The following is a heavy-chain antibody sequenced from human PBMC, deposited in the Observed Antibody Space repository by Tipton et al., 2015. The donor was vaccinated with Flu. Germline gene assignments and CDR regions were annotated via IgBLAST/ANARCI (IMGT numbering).Heavy chain of an antibody. CDR2: IYYSGST. V-gene: IGHV4-61*01. J-gene: IGHJ6*02. CDR1: GGSVSSPRYY. D-gene: IGHD3-10*01. CDR3: ANGADGSGGYSHTYGMDV. Sequence: TLSLTCTVSGGSVSSPRYYWSWIRQPPGKGLEWIGYIYYSGSTNYNPSPKSRFSMSLDTSKNQFSLKLSSVTAADTAVYYCANGADGSGGYSHTYGMDVWGQGTTVSVSS.